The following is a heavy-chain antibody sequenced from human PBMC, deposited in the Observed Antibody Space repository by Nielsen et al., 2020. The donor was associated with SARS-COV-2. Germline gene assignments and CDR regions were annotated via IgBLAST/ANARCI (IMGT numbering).Heavy chain of an antibody. J-gene: IGHJ3*02. Sequence: VRQAPGKGLEWVSYISSSGSTIYYADSVKGRFTISRDNAKNSLYLQMNSLRAEDTAVYYCARHEYYYDSSGNDHDAFDIWGQGTMVT. CDR3: ARHEYYYDSSGNDHDAFDI. V-gene: IGHV3-48*03. D-gene: IGHD3-22*01. CDR2: ISSSGSTI.